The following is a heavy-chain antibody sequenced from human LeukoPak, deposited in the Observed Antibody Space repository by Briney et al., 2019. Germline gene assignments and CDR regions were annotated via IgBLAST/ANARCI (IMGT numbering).Heavy chain of an antibody. CDR3: AREYRDYDYVWGSYRYKGFDI. J-gene: IGHJ3*02. Sequence: ASVKVSCKASGYTFSSYGISWVRQAPGQGLEWMGGISASNGSTNYAQQLQDRVTMTTDTPTSTAYMELRSLRSDDTAVYYCAREYRDYDYVWGSYRYKGFDIWGQGTMATVSS. V-gene: IGHV1-18*01. CDR1: GYTFSSYG. D-gene: IGHD3-16*02. CDR2: ISASNGST.